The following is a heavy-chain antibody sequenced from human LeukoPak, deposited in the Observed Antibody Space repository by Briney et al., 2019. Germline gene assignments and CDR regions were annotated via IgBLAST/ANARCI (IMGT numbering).Heavy chain of an antibody. V-gene: IGHV3-23*01. CDR3: AKEDTAGGYYGMDV. CDR2: TSGGGGST. J-gene: IGHJ6*02. Sequence: PGGSLRLSCAASGFTFSSYAMSWVRQAPGKGLEWVSSTSGGGGSTNYADSVKGRFTISRDNSKNTLYLQMNSLRAEDTAVYYCAKEDTAGGYYGMDVWGQGTTVTVSS. CDR1: GFTFSSYA. D-gene: IGHD5-18*01.